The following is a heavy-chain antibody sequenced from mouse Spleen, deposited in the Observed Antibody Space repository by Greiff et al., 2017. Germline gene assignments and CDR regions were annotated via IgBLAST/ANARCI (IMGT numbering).Heavy chain of an antibody. V-gene: IGHV7-3*01. J-gene: IGHJ4*01. D-gene: IGHD2-10*02. Sequence: EVHLVESGGGLVQPGGSLSLSCAASGFTFTDYYMSWVRQPPGKALEWLGFIRNKANGYTTEYSASVKGRFTISRDNSQSILYLQMNALRAEDSATYYCARYMEYGNPYAMDYWGQGTSVTVSS. CDR3: ARYMEYGNPYAMDY. CDR2: IRNKANGYTT. CDR1: GFTFTDYY.